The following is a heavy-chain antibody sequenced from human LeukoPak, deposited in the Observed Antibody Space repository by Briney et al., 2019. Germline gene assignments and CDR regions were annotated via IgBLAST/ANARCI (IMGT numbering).Heavy chain of an antibody. D-gene: IGHD6-6*01. J-gene: IGHJ5*02. CDR1: GGSFSGYY. CDR2: ISGSSSYI. Sequence: ETLSLTCAVYGGSFSGYYWSWIRQAPGKGLEWVSSISGSSSYIYYADSMKGRFTISRDNGKNSLYLQMNSLRAEDTAVYFCARGSSNVAARNNWSDPWGQGTLVTVSS. CDR3: ARGSSNVAARNNWSDP. V-gene: IGHV3-21*01.